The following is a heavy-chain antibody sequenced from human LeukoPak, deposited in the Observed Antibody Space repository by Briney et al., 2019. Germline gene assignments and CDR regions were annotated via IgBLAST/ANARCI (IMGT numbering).Heavy chain of an antibody. Sequence: SETLYLTCTVSGCSISSGCYYWSWIRQPAGKELKGIGSLCTSGSTYYNPSLRRRVTTSVETSSNEFSVKRSPMTAADTAVYYCARDAPLDYYDSSGDWGPLYYFDYWGQGTLVTVSS. CDR3: ARDAPLDYYDSSGDWGPLYYFDY. CDR1: GCSISSGCYY. D-gene: IGHD3-22*01. J-gene: IGHJ4*02. CDR2: LCTSGST. V-gene: IGHV4-61*02.